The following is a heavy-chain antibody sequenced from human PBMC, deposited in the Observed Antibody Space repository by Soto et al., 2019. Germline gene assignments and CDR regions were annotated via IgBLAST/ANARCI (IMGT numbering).Heavy chain of an antibody. CDR2: ISSSSSTI. J-gene: IGHJ5*02. Sequence: PGGSLRLSCAASGFTFSSYSMNWVRQAPGKGLEWVSYISSSSSTIYYADSVKGRFTISRDNAKNSLYLQMNSLRAEGTAVYYCARGAYCGGDCYPANWFDPWGQGTLVTVSS. CDR3: ARGAYCGGDCYPANWFDP. D-gene: IGHD2-21*01. CDR1: GFTFSSYS. V-gene: IGHV3-48*01.